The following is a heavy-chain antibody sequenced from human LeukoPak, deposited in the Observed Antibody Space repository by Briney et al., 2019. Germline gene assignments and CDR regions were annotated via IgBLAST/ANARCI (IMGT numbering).Heavy chain of an antibody. CDR3: ARDAAAAGTAPDY. CDR2: INPNSGGT. J-gene: IGHJ4*02. V-gene: IGHV1-2*02. Sequence: GASVKVSCKTFGYTFTAFYMHWVRQAPGQGLEWMGWINPNSGGTKYAQKFQGRVTMTRDTSISTAYMELSRLTSDDTAVYYCARDAAAAGTAPDYWGQGTLVTVSS. D-gene: IGHD6-13*01. CDR1: GYTFTAFY.